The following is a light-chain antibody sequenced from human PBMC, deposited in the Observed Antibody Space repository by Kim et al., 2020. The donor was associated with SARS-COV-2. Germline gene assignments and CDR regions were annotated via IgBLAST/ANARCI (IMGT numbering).Light chain of an antibody. CDR1: QSISNY. V-gene: IGKV1-5*01. Sequence: ASVGDRVTITWRASQSISNYLAWYQQKPGKAPKLLVYDASSLEGGVPSRFSGSGSGTVFTLTISSLQPDDFATYYCQQYSSSPWSFGQGTKVDIK. CDR2: DAS. CDR3: QQYSSSPWS. J-gene: IGKJ1*01.